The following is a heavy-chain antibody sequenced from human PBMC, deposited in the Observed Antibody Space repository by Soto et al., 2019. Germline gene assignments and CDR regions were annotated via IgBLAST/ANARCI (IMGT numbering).Heavy chain of an antibody. CDR2: INHSGST. Sequence: PSETLSLTCTVSGGSISSGDYYWSWIRKPPGKSLEWIGEINHSGSTNYNPSLKSRVTISVDTSKNQFSLKLSSVTAADTAVYYCARHGEDIVVVPAANYNNYIDVWDKGPTGTVSS. D-gene: IGHD2-2*01. J-gene: IGHJ6*03. CDR1: GGSISSGDYY. CDR3: ARHGEDIVVVPAANYNNYIDV. V-gene: IGHV4-39*01.